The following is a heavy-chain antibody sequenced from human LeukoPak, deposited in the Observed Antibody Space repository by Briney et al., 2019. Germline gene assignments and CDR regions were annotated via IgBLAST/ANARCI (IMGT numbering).Heavy chain of an antibody. V-gene: IGHV3-23*01. D-gene: IGHD2-2*01. CDR1: GFTFTTNA. CDR3: ARCTASCYANAFDV. Sequence: QPGRSLRPSCATSGFTFTTNAMSWGPQAPGKGLEWGSAINGGGDATEYAESVKARFTISRDNTKNTLYLQMNSLRPADTAVYYCARCTASCYANAFDVWGQGTLLTVSS. J-gene: IGHJ3*01. CDR2: INGGGDAT.